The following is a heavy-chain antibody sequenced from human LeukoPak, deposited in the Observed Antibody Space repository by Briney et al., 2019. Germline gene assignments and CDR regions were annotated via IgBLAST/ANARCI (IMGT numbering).Heavy chain of an antibody. J-gene: IGHJ5*02. Sequence: SQTLSLTCTVSGGSISSGSYYWSWIRQPAGKGLEWIGRIYTSGSTNYNPSLKSRVTIPVDTSKNQFSLKLSSVTAADTAVYYCARVKVIAARRWFDPWGQGTLVTVSS. V-gene: IGHV4-61*02. CDR3: ARVKVIAARRWFDP. CDR1: GGSISSGSYY. D-gene: IGHD6-6*01. CDR2: IYTSGST.